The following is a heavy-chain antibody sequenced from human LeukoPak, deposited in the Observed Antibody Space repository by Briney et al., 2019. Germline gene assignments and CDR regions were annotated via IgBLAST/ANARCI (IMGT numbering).Heavy chain of an antibody. J-gene: IGHJ4*02. D-gene: IGHD2-2*01. Sequence: GGSRRLSCAASGFTFSSYAMSWVRQAPGKGLEWVSAISGSGGSTYYADSVKGRFTISRDNSKNTLYLQMNSLRAEDTAVYYCAKASIVVVPAAPFDYWGQGTLVTVSS. V-gene: IGHV3-23*01. CDR2: ISGSGGST. CDR1: GFTFSSYA. CDR3: AKASIVVVPAAPFDY.